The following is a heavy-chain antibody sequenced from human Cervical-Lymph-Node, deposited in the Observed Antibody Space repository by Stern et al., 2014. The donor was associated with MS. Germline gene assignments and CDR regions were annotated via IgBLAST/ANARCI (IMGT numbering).Heavy chain of an antibody. Sequence: VQLVESGGGVVQPGRSLRLSCAASGFTFSSYAMHWVRQAPGKGLEWVAVISYDGSNKYYADSVKGRFTISRDNSKNTLYLQMNSLRAEDTAVYYCARGLRRNCGGDCYSYAFDIWGQGTMVTVSS. CDR2: ISYDGSNK. D-gene: IGHD2-21*02. CDR3: ARGLRRNCGGDCYSYAFDI. V-gene: IGHV3-30*01. J-gene: IGHJ3*02. CDR1: GFTFSSYA.